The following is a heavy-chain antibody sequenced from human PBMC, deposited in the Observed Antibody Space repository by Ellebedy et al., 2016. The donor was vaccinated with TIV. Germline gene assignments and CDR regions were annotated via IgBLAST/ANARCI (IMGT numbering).Heavy chain of an antibody. J-gene: IGHJ6*02. CDR3: ARDGVISSYGSGSGPYYYYYGMDV. Sequence: ASVKVSCKASGYTFTGYYMHWVRQAPGQGLEWMGWINPNSGDTNYAQKFQGRVTMTRDTSISTAYMELSRLRSDDTAVYYCARDGVISSYGSGSGPYYYYYGMDVWGQGTTVTVSS. V-gene: IGHV1-2*02. CDR2: INPNSGDT. CDR1: GYTFTGYY. D-gene: IGHD3-10*01.